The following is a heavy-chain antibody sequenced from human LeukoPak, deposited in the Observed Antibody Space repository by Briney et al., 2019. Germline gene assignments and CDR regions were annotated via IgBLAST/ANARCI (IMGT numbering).Heavy chain of an antibody. V-gene: IGHV1-69*04. CDR3: ARDGNGGDGMDV. CDR1: GGTFSSYA. Sequence: ASVKVSCKASGGTFSSYAISWVRQAPGQGLEWMGRIIPILGIANYAQKFQGRVTMTRNTSISTAYMELSSLRSEDTAVYYCARDGNGGDGMDVWGQGTTVTVSS. J-gene: IGHJ6*02. CDR2: IIPILGIA. D-gene: IGHD4-23*01.